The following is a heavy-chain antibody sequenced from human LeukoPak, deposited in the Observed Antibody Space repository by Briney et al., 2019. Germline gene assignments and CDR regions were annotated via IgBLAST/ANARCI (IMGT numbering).Heavy chain of an antibody. CDR2: IKQDGSEK. J-gene: IGHJ4*02. D-gene: IGHD3-10*01. Sequence: GGSLRHSCAASGFTYSCHWMRWVRPARERGLECVANIKQDGSEKYYVDSVKGRYTITRDNAKNSLYLQMNSLRVEDTAVYYCARDGFSGSDDYWGQGTLVTVSS. CDR1: GFTYSCHW. V-gene: IGHV3-7*01. CDR3: ARDGFSGSDDY.